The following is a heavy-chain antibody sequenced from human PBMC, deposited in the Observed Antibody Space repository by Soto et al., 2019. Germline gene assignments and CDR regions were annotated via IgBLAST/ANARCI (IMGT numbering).Heavy chain of an antibody. J-gene: IGHJ4*02. CDR1: GFTFSSYC. D-gene: IGHD6-6*01. CDR3: ARGGSGIAARPMDD. V-gene: IGHV3-74*01. Sequence: PXGSLRVSCAASGFTFSSYCMHWVRQAPGKGLVWVSRINSDGTTTNYADSVKGRFTISKDNAKNTLYLQMNSLRAEGTAVYYCARGGSGIAARPMDDWGRGTLVTVSS. CDR2: INSDGTTT.